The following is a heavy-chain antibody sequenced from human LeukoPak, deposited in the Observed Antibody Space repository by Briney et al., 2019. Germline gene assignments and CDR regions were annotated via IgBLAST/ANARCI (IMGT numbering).Heavy chain of an antibody. J-gene: IGHJ4*02. Sequence: GESLNISCKASGYNCTNYWIGWLRQMPGKGLEWSGIISPGDSDTRHSPSFQGQVTISAHKSICSAYLQCSSLKASDTAMYYCARWGESYGRFDYWGQGILVTVSS. V-gene: IGHV5-51*01. CDR3: ARWGESYGRFDY. CDR1: GYNCTNYW. CDR2: ISPGDSDT. D-gene: IGHD3-16*01.